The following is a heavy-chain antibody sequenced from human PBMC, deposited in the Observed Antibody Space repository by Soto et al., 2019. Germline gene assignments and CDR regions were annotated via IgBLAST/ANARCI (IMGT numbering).Heavy chain of an antibody. D-gene: IGHD4-17*01. CDR3: ARDLYGPIRLYGDYTPPWYMDV. Sequence: GGSLRLSCAASGFTFSSYSMNWVRQAPGKGLEWVSSISSSSSYIYYADSVKGRFTISRDNAKNSLYLQMNSLRAEDTAVYYCARDLYGPIRLYGDYTPPWYMDVWGKGTTVTVSS. CDR1: GFTFSSYS. CDR2: ISSSSSYI. J-gene: IGHJ6*03. V-gene: IGHV3-21*01.